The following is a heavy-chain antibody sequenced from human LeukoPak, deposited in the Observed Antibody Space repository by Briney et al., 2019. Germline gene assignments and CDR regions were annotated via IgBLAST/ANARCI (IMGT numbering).Heavy chain of an antibody. Sequence: GESLQISCKGSGYSFTSYWIGWVRQMPGKGLEWMGIIYPRDSDTRYSPSFQGQVTISVDKSISTAYLQWSSLKASDTAMYHCARVYGRALDRWGQGTLVTVSS. D-gene: IGHD4-17*01. CDR2: IYPRDSDT. J-gene: IGHJ4*02. CDR1: GYSFTSYW. V-gene: IGHV5-51*01. CDR3: ARVYGRALDR.